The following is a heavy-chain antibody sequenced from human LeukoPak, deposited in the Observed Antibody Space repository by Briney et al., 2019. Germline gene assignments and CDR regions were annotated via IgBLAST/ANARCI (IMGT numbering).Heavy chain of an antibody. J-gene: IGHJ6*03. D-gene: IGHD4-11*01. CDR1: GFTFTTVA. Sequence: GGSLRLSCAASGFTFTTVAMTWVRQAPGKGLEWVSYIGGTGVSTYYADSVRGRFTISRDNSKNTLFLQMNSLRAEDTAVYYCAKYITVGTNSYYYYMDVWGKGTMVTVSS. V-gene: IGHV3-23*01. CDR2: IGGTGVST. CDR3: AKYITVGTNSYYYYMDV.